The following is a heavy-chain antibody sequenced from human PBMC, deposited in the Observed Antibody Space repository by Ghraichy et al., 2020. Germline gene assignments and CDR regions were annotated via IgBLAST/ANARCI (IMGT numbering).Heavy chain of an antibody. Sequence: SQTLSLTCTVSGGSISSYYWSWIRQPPGKGLEWIGYIYYSGSTNYNPSLKSRVTISVDTSKNQFSLKLSSVTAADTAVYYCARGGAWFDPWGQGTLVTVSS. D-gene: IGHD3-10*01. J-gene: IGHJ5*02. CDR2: IYYSGST. CDR3: ARGGAWFDP. CDR1: GGSISSYY. V-gene: IGHV4-59*01.